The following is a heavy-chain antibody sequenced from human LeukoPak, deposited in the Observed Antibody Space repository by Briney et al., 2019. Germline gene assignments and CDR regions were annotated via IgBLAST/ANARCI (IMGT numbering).Heavy chain of an antibody. CDR3: ARTVLRYFDWLVYFDY. J-gene: IGHJ4*02. D-gene: IGHD3-9*01. V-gene: IGHV4-39*01. CDR2: IYYSGST. CDR1: GGFISSSSYY. Sequence: NPSETLSLTCTVSGGFISSSSYYWGWIRQPPGKGLEWIGSIYYSGSTYYNPSLKSRVTISVDTSKNQFSLKLSSVTAADTAVYYCARTVLRYFDWLVYFDYWGQGTLVTVSS.